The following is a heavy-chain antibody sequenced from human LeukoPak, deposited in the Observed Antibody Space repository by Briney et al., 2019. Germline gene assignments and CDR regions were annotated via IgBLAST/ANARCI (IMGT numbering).Heavy chain of an antibody. J-gene: IGHJ4*02. CDR2: IYYSGST. CDR3: ARGTYYYDSRYYFDY. V-gene: IGHV4-59*01. Sequence: PSETLSLTCTVSGGSIGSYYWNWIRQPPGKGLEWIGYIYYSGSTNYNPSLKSRVSISVDTSKNQFSLKLSSVTAADTAVYYCARGTYYYDSRYYFDYWGQGTLATVSS. D-gene: IGHD3-22*01. CDR1: GGSIGSYY.